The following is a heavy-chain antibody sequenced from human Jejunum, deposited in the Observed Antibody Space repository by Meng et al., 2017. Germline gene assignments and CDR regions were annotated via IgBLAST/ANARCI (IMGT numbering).Heavy chain of an antibody. J-gene: IGHJ4*02. V-gene: IGHV7-4-1*02. Sequence: ASVKVSCKSSGYTFTNYAINWVRQAPGQGLQWMGRINTNTGKPTYAQDFTGRFVFSLDTSVTTAYLEISSLEAEVTATYCCARDMYSYGYYDYWGQGTRVTVSS. D-gene: IGHD5-18*01. CDR1: GYTFTNYA. CDR2: INTNTGKP. CDR3: ARDMYSYGYYDY.